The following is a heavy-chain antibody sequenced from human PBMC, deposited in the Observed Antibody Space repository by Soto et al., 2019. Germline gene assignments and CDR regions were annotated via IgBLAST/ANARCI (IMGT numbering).Heavy chain of an antibody. CDR2: IYPRGGTT. V-gene: IGHV1-46*01. CDR1: RYNFTSHD. J-gene: IGHJ6*02. D-gene: IGHD3-22*01. Sequence: ASANVSCKAHRYNFTSHDIHWVRQVPGGGRDPMGIIYPRGGTTIYAQKLQGRVTMTRDTSTHTFYMELSSLRSEDTAMYYCARVGYSSTGTTFHYHGLDVWGQGTTVTVSS. CDR3: ARVGYSSTGTTFHYHGLDV.